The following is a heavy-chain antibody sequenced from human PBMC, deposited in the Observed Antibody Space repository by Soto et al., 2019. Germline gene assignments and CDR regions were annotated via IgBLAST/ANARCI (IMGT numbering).Heavy chain of an antibody. D-gene: IGHD3-10*01. CDR3: ARXGPXYYASRMDV. CDR1: GIPVSSNY. J-gene: IGHJ6*02. Sequence: EVQLVESGGGLVQPGGSLRLSCAASGIPVSSNYMTWVRQAPGKGLEWVSVLHSGGDTYYANSVKGRFTISRHDSTNTLXLQMNXLXXXXTAVYYCARXGPXYYASRMDVWGQGTTVTVSS. CDR2: LHSGGDT. V-gene: IGHV3-53*04.